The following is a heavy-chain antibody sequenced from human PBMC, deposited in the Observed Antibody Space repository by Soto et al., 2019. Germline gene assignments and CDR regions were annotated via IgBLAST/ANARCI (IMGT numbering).Heavy chain of an antibody. D-gene: IGHD2-15*01. CDR3: AKSGVVAAKAHYYGMDV. Sequence: ETLSLTCTVSGGSITGYYWSWVRQAPGKGLEWVSAISGSGGSTYYADSVNGRFTISRDNSKNTLYLQMNSLRAEDTAVYYCAKSGVVAAKAHYYGMDVWGQGTTVTVSS. CDR1: GGSITGYY. V-gene: IGHV3-23*01. CDR2: ISGSGGST. J-gene: IGHJ6*02.